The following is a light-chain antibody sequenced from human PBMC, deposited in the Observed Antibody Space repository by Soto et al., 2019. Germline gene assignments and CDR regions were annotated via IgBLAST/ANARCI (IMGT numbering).Light chain of an antibody. CDR1: QSVSSN. J-gene: IGKJ2*01. V-gene: IGKV3-15*01. CDR3: QQYNNWLPVT. CDR2: GAS. Sequence: EILMTQSPSTLSVSPGERATLSCRASQSVSSNVAWYQQKPGQAPRLLIYGASTRATGIPARFSGSGSGTEFTLTISSLQSEDFAVYYCQQYNNWLPVTFGQGTKLEIK.